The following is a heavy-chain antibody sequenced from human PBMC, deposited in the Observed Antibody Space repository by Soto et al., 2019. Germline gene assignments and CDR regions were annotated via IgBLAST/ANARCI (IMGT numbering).Heavy chain of an antibody. V-gene: IGHV4-30-4*01. CDR1: GGSISSGDYY. CDR2: IYYSGST. D-gene: IGHD5-12*01. Sequence: SETLSLTCTVSGGSISSGDYYWSWIRQPPGKGLEWIGHIYYSGSTYYNPSLKSRVTISVDTSKNQFSLKLSSVTAADTAVYYCARAFRIVATIGNLDYWGQGTLVTVSS. CDR3: ARAFRIVATIGNLDY. J-gene: IGHJ4*02.